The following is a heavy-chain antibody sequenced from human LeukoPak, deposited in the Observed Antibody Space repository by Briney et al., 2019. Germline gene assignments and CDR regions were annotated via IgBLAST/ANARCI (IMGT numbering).Heavy chain of an antibody. Sequence: SETLSLTCTVSGASISNFYWSWIRQPPGKGLEWIGDISYSGSTNYNPSLKSRVTMSVDTSKNQFSLKLRSVTAAGTAVYYCARLHCSSPSCHRNWFDPWGQGTLVTVSS. V-gene: IGHV4-59*01. CDR3: ARLHCSSPSCHRNWFDP. CDR1: GASISNFY. CDR2: ISYSGST. D-gene: IGHD2-2*01. J-gene: IGHJ5*02.